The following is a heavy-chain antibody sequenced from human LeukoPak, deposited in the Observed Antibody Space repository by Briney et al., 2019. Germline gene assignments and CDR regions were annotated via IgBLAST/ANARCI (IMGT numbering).Heavy chain of an antibody. J-gene: IGHJ4*02. V-gene: IGHV4-59*01. CDR3: ARKDYYDSSGYYDY. D-gene: IGHD3-22*01. CDR2: IYYSGST. Sequence: SETLSLTCTVSGGSISSYYWSWIRQPPGKGLEWIGYIYYSGSTNYNPSLKSRVTISVDTSKNQFSLKLSSVTAADTAVYYCARKDYYDSSGYYDYWGQGTLVTVSS. CDR1: GGSISSYY.